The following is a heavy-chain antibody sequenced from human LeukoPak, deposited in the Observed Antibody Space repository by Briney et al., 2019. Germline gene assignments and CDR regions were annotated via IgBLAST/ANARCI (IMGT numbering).Heavy chain of an antibody. Sequence: ASVKVSCKASGYTFTGYGISWVRQAPGQGLEWMGWISAYNGNTNYAQKLQGRVTMTTDTSTSTAYMELRSLRSDDTAVYYCARYRIGCGGDCYSLVDYWGQGTLVTVSS. J-gene: IGHJ4*02. CDR3: ARYRIGCGGDCYSLVDY. D-gene: IGHD2-21*02. CDR1: GYTFTGYG. V-gene: IGHV1-18*01. CDR2: ISAYNGNT.